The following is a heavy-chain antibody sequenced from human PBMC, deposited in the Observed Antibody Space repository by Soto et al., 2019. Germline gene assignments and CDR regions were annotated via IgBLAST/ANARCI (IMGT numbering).Heavy chain of an antibody. CDR2: IDGSGGIT. CDR3: VKNSGWFNP. CDR1: GFTFGTTD. D-gene: IGHD3-10*01. Sequence: QLLQSGGGLVQPGGSLTLSCAASGFTFGTTDMSWVRQAPGEGLEWVSTIDGSGGITYYADSVKGRFTISRDNSRNTVYLQMNSLRGDDTALYYCVKNSGWFNPWGQGDLVTVSS. J-gene: IGHJ5*02. V-gene: IGHV3-23*01.